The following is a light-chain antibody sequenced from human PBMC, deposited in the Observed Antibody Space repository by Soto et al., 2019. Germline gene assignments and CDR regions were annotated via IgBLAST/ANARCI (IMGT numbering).Light chain of an antibody. Sequence: EILIPQSPATLSVSPGERLTLSCRASQSAFSNLAWYQQTQGQTPRILIYDASTRDTDIPARFSGSGSGTDFTLTISSLEPEDFQVYYCQQYNNWPITFGQGTRLEIK. CDR1: QSAFSN. CDR2: DAS. J-gene: IGKJ5*01. CDR3: QQYNNWPIT. V-gene: IGKV3-15*01.